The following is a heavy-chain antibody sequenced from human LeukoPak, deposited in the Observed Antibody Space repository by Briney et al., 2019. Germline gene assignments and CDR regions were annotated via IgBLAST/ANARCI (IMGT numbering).Heavy chain of an antibody. CDR3: ARDAGRYSGYDEVDY. D-gene: IGHD5-12*01. J-gene: IGHJ4*02. V-gene: IGHV1-2*02. CDR1: GYTFTDYY. Sequence: ASVKVSCKASGYTFTDYYMHWVRQAPGQGLEWMGWINPNSGGTNYAQKFQGRFTMASDTSISTASMELSRLRSDDTALYYCARDAGRYSGYDEVDYWGQGTLVTVSS. CDR2: INPNSGGT.